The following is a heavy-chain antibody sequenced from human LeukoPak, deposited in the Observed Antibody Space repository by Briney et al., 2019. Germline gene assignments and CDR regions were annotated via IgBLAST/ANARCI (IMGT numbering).Heavy chain of an antibody. CDR3: ARNRGGYSGYDLAY. Sequence: SETLSLTCTVSGGSISSSSYYWGWIRQPPGKGLEWIGSIYYSGSTYYNPSLKSRVTISVDTSKNQFSLKLSSVTAADTAVYYCARNRGGYSGYDLAYWGQGTLVTVSS. D-gene: IGHD5-12*01. J-gene: IGHJ4*02. V-gene: IGHV4-39*01. CDR2: IYYSGST. CDR1: GGSISSSSYY.